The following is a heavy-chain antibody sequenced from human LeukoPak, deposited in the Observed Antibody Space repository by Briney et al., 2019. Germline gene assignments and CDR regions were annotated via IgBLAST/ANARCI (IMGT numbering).Heavy chain of an antibody. CDR1: GYSFTNYW. CDR3: ARSIYCSSTSCPSPYYFYYIDV. V-gene: IGHV5-51*01. D-gene: IGHD2-2*01. J-gene: IGHJ6*03. Sequence: GESLKISCKGSGYSFTNYWIGWVRQMPGKGLEWMGIIYPGDSITRYSLSFQGQVTISADKSITTAYLQWSSLKASDTAIYYCARSIYCSSTSCPSPYYFYYIDVWGKGTTVTVSS. CDR2: IYPGDSIT.